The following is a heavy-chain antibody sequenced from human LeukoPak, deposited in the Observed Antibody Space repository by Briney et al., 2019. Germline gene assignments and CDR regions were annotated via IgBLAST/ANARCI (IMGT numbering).Heavy chain of an antibody. V-gene: IGHV3-43*01. Sequence: PGGSLRLSCAASGFTFSSYGMHWVRQAPGKGLEWVSLISWDGGSTYYADSVKGRFTISRDNSKNSLYLQMNSLRTEDTALYYCAKDARYFDYGMDVWGQGTTVTVSS. J-gene: IGHJ6*02. CDR1: GFTFSSYG. D-gene: IGHD3-9*01. CDR3: AKDARYFDYGMDV. CDR2: ISWDGGST.